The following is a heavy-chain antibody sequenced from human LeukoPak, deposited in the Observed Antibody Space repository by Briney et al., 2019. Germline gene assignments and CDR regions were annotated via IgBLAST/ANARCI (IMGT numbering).Heavy chain of an antibody. CDR1: GFTFNFYA. J-gene: IGHJ4*02. CDR2: ISSDGGST. Sequence: GGSLRLSCSASGFTFNFYAMHWVRQAPGKGLDYVSAISSDGGSTYYADSVRGRFTISRDNSKNTLYLQMSSLRTEDAAVYYCVKASSSSWYTGADYWGQGTLVTVSS. V-gene: IGHV3-64D*06. CDR3: VKASSSSWYTGADY. D-gene: IGHD6-13*01.